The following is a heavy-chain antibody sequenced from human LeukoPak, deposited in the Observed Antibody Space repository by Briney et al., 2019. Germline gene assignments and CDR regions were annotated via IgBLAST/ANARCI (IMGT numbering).Heavy chain of an antibody. CDR2: IRDKANNYAT. CDR3: TRHGDYYGDY. CDR1: GFTFSGSA. V-gene: IGHV3-73*01. D-gene: IGHD2-21*01. Sequence: HSGGSLRLSCAASGFTFSGSAIHWVRQASGKGLKWVGRIRDKANNYATAYAASVEGRFTISRDDSKNTAYLQMNSLKTEDTAVYYCTRHGDYYGDYWGQGTLVTVSS. J-gene: IGHJ4*02.